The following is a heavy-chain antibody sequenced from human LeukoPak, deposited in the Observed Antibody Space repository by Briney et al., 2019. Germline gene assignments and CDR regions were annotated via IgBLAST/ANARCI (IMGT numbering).Heavy chain of an antibody. V-gene: IGHV1-69*13. Sequence: SVKVSCKASGGTFSSYAISWVRQAPGQGLEWMGGIIPIFGTANYAQKFQGRVTITADESTSTAYMELSSLRSEDTAVYYCARQTRSIAALLDWGQGTLVTVSS. CDR2: IIPIFGTA. CDR3: ARQTRSIAALLD. D-gene: IGHD6-6*01. CDR1: GGTFSSYA. J-gene: IGHJ4*02.